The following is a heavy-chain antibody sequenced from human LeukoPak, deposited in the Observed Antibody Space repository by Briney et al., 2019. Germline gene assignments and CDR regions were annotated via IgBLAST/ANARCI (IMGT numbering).Heavy chain of an antibody. V-gene: IGHV1-18*01. D-gene: IGHD5-18*01. Sequence: ASVKVSCKASGYTFTSYGISWVRQAPGQGLEWMGWISAYNGNTNYAQKFQGRVTITADESTSTAYMELSSLRSEDTAVYYCASHSYGYVSHFDYWGQGTLVTVSS. CDR2: ISAYNGNT. CDR1: GYTFTSYG. CDR3: ASHSYGYVSHFDY. J-gene: IGHJ4*02.